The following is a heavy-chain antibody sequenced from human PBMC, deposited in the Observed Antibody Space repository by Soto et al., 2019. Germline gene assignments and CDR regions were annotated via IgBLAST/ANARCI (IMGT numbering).Heavy chain of an antibody. CDR3: AAFAGYSSSWYDDAFDI. D-gene: IGHD6-13*01. V-gene: IGHV5-51*01. Sequence: GESLKISCKGSGYSFTSYWIGWVRQMPGKGLEWMGIIYPGDSDTRYSPSFQGQVTISADKSISTAYLQWSSLKASDTAMYYCAAFAGYSSSWYDDAFDIWGQGTMVTVSS. CDR2: IYPGDSDT. J-gene: IGHJ3*02. CDR1: GYSFTSYW.